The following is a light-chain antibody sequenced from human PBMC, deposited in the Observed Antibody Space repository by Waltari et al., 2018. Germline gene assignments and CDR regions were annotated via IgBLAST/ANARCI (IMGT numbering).Light chain of an antibody. CDR1: QSISSW. V-gene: IGKV1-5*03. CDR2: KAS. Sequence: IQMTQSPSTLSASVGDRVTITCRTSQSISSWLAWYQQKPGKAPKLLIYKASSLERDVPSRFSGSGSGTEFTLTISSLQPDDFATFYCQHYSSYPPTFGGGTKVEIK. J-gene: IGKJ4*01. CDR3: QHYSSYPPT.